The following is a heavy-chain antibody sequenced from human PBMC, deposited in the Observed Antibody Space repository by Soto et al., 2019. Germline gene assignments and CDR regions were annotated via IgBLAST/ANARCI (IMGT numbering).Heavy chain of an antibody. J-gene: IGHJ4*02. CDR2: ISAYNGNK. V-gene: IGHV1-18*01. CDR3: ARDLNLGLAAG. CDR1: GYTFTSYG. Sequence: QVRLVQSGAEVKKPGASVKVSCKASGYTFTSYGISWVRQAPGQGLEWMGWISAYNGNKKYAQKFQGRVTMTTDTSTSTAYMELRSLRSDDTAVDYCARDLNLGLAAGWGQGTLVTVSS. D-gene: IGHD6-13*01.